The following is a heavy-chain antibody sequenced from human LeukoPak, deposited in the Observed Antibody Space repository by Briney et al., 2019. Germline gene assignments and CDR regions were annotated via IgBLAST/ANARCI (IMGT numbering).Heavy chain of an antibody. V-gene: IGHV3-74*01. Sequence: GGSLRLSCAASGNYWTHWVRQAPGKGLVWVSHINSDGSWTSYADSVKGRFTISKDNAKNTVYLQMNSLRAEDTAVYYCVSFYETYWGRGTLVTVSS. CDR2: INSDGSWT. CDR1: GNYW. J-gene: IGHJ4*02. D-gene: IGHD2/OR15-2a*01. CDR3: VSFYETY.